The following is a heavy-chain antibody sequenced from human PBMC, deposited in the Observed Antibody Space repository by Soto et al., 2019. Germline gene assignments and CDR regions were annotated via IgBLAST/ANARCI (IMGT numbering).Heavy chain of an antibody. D-gene: IGHD7-27*01. CDR1: GFTFSSYG. Sequence: QVQLVESGGGVVQPGRSPRLSCAASGFTFSSYGMHWVRQAPGKGLEWVAVISYDGSNKYYADSVKGRFTISRDNSKNTLYLQMNSLRAEDMAVYYCAKDLLGPGRAYGMDVWGQGTTVTVSS. CDR2: ISYDGSNK. J-gene: IGHJ6*02. CDR3: AKDLLGPGRAYGMDV. V-gene: IGHV3-30*18.